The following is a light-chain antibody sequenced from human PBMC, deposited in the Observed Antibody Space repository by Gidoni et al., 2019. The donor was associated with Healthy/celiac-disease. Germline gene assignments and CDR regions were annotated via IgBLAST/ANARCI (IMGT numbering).Light chain of an antibody. J-gene: IGKJ4*01. CDR2: GAS. CDR1: QSVSSN. V-gene: IGKV3-15*01. CDR3: QQYNNWPPLT. Sequence: EIVITQAPATPAVSPGERATLSCRASQSVSSNLAWYQQKPGQAPRLLIYGASTRATGIPARFSGSGSGTDFTLTISSLQSEDFAVYYCQQYNNWPPLTFGGGTKVEIK.